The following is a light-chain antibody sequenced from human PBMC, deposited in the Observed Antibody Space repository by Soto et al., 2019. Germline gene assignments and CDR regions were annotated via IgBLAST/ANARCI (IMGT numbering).Light chain of an antibody. CDR2: DAS. CDR3: QQRSNWPPYT. V-gene: IGKV3-11*01. CDR1: QSVSSY. Sequence: EIVLTQSPATLSLSPGERATLSCRASQSVSSYLAWYQQKPGQAPRLLIYDASNRATGIPARFSGSGSGTEFTLPISSIEPEDFAVYYCQQRSNWPPYTFGQGTKLEIK. J-gene: IGKJ2*01.